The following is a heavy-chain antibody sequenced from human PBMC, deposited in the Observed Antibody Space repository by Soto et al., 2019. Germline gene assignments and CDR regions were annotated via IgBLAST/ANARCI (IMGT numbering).Heavy chain of an antibody. Sequence: SETLSLTCAVSGGSIDYYYWSWIRQPPGKGLEWIGDVSDSGRTNYNPSLRSRVTISVDTSKNQFSLKLSSVTAADTAVYYCARPDRDITGTQEGMDVWGQGTTVTVSS. CDR1: GGSIDYYY. D-gene: IGHD1-20*01. J-gene: IGHJ6*02. CDR3: ARPDRDITGTQEGMDV. CDR2: VSDSGRT. V-gene: IGHV4-59*12.